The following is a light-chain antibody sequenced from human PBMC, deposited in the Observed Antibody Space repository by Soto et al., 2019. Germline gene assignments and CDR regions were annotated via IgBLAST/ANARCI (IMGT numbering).Light chain of an antibody. Sequence: DIVLTQSPGTLSLSPGERATLSCRASQTVTSTFLAWYQQKPGQAPRLLIYGASRRATGIPDRFSGSGSGTDFTLTITRLEPEDFAVYYCHQYDSSRTFGQGTKVEMK. CDR3: HQYDSSRT. V-gene: IGKV3-20*01. CDR2: GAS. CDR1: QTVTSTF. J-gene: IGKJ1*01.